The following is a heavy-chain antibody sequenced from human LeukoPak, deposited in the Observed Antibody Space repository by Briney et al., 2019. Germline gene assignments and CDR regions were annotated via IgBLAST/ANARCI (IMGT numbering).Heavy chain of an antibody. V-gene: IGHV3-7*01. CDR2: IEQDGNGK. Sequence: GGSLRLSCAASGFSFTNAWMSWVRQAPGKGLEWVAKIEQDGNGKEYVDSVKGRFTISRDNSKNSLHLQMNSLRAEDTAVYYCARGGSGGSMDHWGQGTLVTVSS. J-gene: IGHJ4*02. CDR3: ARGGSGGSMDH. CDR1: GFSFTNAW. D-gene: IGHD6-19*01.